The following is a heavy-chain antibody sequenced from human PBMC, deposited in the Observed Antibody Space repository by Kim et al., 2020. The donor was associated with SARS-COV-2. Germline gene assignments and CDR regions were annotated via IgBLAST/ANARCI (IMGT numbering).Heavy chain of an antibody. CDR2: INTNTGNP. Sequence: ASVKVSCKASGYTFTSYAMNWVRQAPGQGLEWMGWINTNTGNPTYAQGFTGRFVFSLDTSVSTAYLQISSLNAEDTAVYYCARDLSSSSPYYYYYYMDVWGKGTTVTVSS. J-gene: IGHJ6*03. CDR1: GYTFTSYA. D-gene: IGHD6-6*01. CDR3: ARDLSSSSPYYYYYYMDV. V-gene: IGHV7-4-1*02.